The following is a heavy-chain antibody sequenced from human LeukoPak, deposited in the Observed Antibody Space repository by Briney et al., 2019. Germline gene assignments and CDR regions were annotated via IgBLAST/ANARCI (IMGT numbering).Heavy chain of an antibody. J-gene: IGHJ5*02. CDR3: ARGYSSGWSNNWFDP. CDR2: ISGSGGST. Sequence: GGSLRLSCAASGFTFSSYAMSWVRQAPGKGLEWVSAISGSGGSTYYADSVKGRFTISRDNAKNSLFLQMNSLRAEDTAVYYCARGYSSGWSNNWFDPWGQGTLVTVSS. CDR1: GFTFSSYA. D-gene: IGHD6-19*01. V-gene: IGHV3-23*01.